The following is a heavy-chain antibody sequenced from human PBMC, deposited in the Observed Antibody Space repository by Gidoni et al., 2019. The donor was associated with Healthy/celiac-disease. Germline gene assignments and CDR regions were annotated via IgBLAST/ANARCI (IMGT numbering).Heavy chain of an antibody. CDR2: IYYSGST. D-gene: IGHD2-2*01. Sequence: QVQLQESGPGLVKPSQTLSLSCTVSGGSISSGAYYWSWIRQPPGKGLEWIGYIYYSGSTYYNPSLKSRVTISVDTSKNQFSLKLSSVTAADTAVYYCARAVFTKAHLDPWGQGTLVTVSS. V-gene: IGHV4-30-4*01. CDR3: ARAVFTKAHLDP. CDR1: GGSISSGAYY. J-gene: IGHJ5*02.